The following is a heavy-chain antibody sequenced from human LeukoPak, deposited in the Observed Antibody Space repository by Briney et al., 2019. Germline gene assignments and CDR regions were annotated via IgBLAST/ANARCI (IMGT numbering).Heavy chain of an antibody. V-gene: IGHV3-7*01. CDR1: GFTFSSYW. CDR3: ARGYCSGDSCYQNYFDY. Sequence: GGSLRLSCAASGFTFSSYWMSWVRQAPGKGLEWVANIKQDGSEKYYADSVKGRFTISRDNSKNTLYLQMNSLRAEDTAVYFCARGYCSGDSCYQNYFDYWGQGNLVTVSS. CDR2: IKQDGSEK. D-gene: IGHD2-15*01. J-gene: IGHJ4*02.